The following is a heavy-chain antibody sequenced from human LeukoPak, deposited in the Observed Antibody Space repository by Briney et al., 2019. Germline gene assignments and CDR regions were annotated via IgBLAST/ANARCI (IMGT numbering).Heavy chain of an antibody. CDR1: GFTFSSYA. Sequence: GGSLRLSCAASGFTFSSYAMSWVRQAPGKGLEWVSAISGSGGSTYYADSVKGRFTISRDNAKNSLYLHMSSLRAEDTAVYYCASQNYGGHPYDYWGQGTLVTVSS. CDR3: ASQNYGGHPYDY. CDR2: ISGSGGST. J-gene: IGHJ4*02. D-gene: IGHD4-23*01. V-gene: IGHV3-23*01.